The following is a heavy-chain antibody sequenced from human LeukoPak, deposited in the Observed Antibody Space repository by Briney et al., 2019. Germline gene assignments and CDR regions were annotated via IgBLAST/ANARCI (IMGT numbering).Heavy chain of an antibody. D-gene: IGHD4-17*01. CDR3: ARDARTTALY. V-gene: IGHV1-2*02. CDR2: INPNSGGT. J-gene: IGHJ4*02. CDR1: GYTFTDYY. Sequence: ASVKVSCKASGYTFTDYYIHWVRQAPGEGLEWMGWINPNSGGTKYAQKFQGRVTMTRDTSITTAFMELSRLRSDGTAVFYCARDARTTALYWGQGTLVTVSS.